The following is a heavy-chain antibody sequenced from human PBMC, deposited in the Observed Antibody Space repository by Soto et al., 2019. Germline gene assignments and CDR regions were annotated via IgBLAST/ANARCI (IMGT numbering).Heavy chain of an antibody. D-gene: IGHD3-3*01. J-gene: IGHJ4*02. Sequence: GGSLRLSCAASGFTFSSYAMSLVRQAPGKGLEWVSAISGSGGSTYYADSVKGRFTISRDNSKNTLYLQMNSLRAEDAAVYYCAKDVIDFWCGYYFDYWGQGTLVTVSS. V-gene: IGHV3-23*01. CDR2: ISGSGGST. CDR1: GFTFSSYA. CDR3: AKDVIDFWCGYYFDY.